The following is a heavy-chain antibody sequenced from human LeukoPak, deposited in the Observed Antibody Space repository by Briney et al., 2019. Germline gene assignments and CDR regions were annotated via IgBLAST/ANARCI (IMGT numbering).Heavy chain of an antibody. CDR3: ALPSMVRGVIILDDYYYYYMDV. D-gene: IGHD3-10*01. J-gene: IGHJ6*03. CDR1: GGTFSSYA. V-gene: IGHV1-69*05. Sequence: ASVKVSCKASGGTFSSYAISWVRQAPGQGLEWMGGIIPIFGTANYAQKFQGRVTITTDESTSTAYMELSSLRSEDTAVNYCALPSMVRGVIILDDYYYYYMDVWGKGTTVTVSS. CDR2: IIPIFGTA.